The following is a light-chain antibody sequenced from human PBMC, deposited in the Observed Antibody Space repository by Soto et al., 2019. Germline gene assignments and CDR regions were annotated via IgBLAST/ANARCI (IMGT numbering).Light chain of an antibody. CDR1: SSNIGAGYD. J-gene: IGLJ1*01. Sequence: QSALTQPPSVSGAPGQRVTISCTGSSSNIGAGYDVHWYQQLPGTAPKLLIYGNSNRPSGVPDRFSVSKSGTSASLAITGFQAEDEADYYCQSYDSSLSGYVFGTGTKVSVL. CDR2: GNS. CDR3: QSYDSSLSGYV. V-gene: IGLV1-40*01.